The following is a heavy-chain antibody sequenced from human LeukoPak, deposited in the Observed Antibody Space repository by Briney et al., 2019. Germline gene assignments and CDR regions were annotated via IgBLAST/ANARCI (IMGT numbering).Heavy chain of an antibody. Sequence: GGSLRLSCAASGFTVNSKFMGWVRQAPGKGLEWVSAISGSGGSTYYADSVKGRFTISRDNSKNTLYLQMNSLRAEDTAVYYCAKTPGRLWLDYWGQGTLVTVSS. V-gene: IGHV3-23*01. CDR2: ISGSGGST. D-gene: IGHD4/OR15-4a*01. CDR3: AKTPGRLWLDY. J-gene: IGHJ4*02. CDR1: GFTVNSKF.